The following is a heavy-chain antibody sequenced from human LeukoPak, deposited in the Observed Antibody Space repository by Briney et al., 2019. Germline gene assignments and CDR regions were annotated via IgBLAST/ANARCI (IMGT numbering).Heavy chain of an antibody. D-gene: IGHD3-10*01. Sequence: PGGSLRLSCAASGFTFDDYAMHWVRQAPGKGLEWVTGISWNSGSIGYADSVKGRFTISRDNAKNSLYLQMNSLRAEDTALYYCAKAGERSVLLWFGEYKPNYFDYWGQGTLVTVSS. CDR1: GFTFDDYA. CDR3: AKAGERSVLLWFGEYKPNYFDY. J-gene: IGHJ4*02. V-gene: IGHV3-9*01. CDR2: ISWNSGSI.